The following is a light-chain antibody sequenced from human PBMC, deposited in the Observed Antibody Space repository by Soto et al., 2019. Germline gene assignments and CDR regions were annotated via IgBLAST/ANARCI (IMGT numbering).Light chain of an antibody. CDR2: AAS. V-gene: IGKV1-39*01. J-gene: IGKJ5*01. CDR3: QQGYSTIT. Sequence: DIQMTQIPSWLSASVGDRVTIICRSIQSIYTSFNCYQQGPGAAPKVLIYAASTLQGGIPSRCSGSGSGTYSPLTIRVLAHDESATYYWQQGYSTITFGQGTKLDIK. CDR1: QSIYTS.